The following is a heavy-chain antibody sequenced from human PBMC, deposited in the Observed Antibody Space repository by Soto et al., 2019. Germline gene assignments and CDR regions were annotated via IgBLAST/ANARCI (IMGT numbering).Heavy chain of an antibody. V-gene: IGHV2-26*01. J-gene: IGHJ4*02. Sequence: QVTLKESGPVLVKRTETLTLTCTVSGFSLSNARMGVSWSRQPPGKALEWLAHIFSNDEKSYSTSLKSRLTISKDTSKSQVVLTMTNMDPVDTATYYCARIKEDYFDYWGQGTLVTVSS. CDR2: IFSNDEK. CDR3: ARIKEDYFDY. CDR1: GFSLSNARMG.